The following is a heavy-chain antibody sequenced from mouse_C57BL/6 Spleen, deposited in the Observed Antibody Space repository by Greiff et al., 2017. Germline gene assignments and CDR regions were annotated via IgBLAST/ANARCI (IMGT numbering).Heavy chain of an antibody. D-gene: IGHD1-1*01. CDR3: ARSYYYGSSPAWFAY. CDR1: GYTFTGYG. Sequence: QVQLQQSGAELMKPGASVKLSCKATGYTFTGYGIEWVKQRPGHGLEWIGEILPGSGSTNYNETFKGKATFTADTSSNTAYMQLSSLTTEDSAILYCARSYYYGSSPAWFAYWGQGTLVTVSA. J-gene: IGHJ3*01. V-gene: IGHV1-9*01. CDR2: ILPGSGST.